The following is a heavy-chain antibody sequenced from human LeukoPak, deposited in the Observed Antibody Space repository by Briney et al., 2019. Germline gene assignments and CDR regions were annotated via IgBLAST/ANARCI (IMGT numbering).Heavy chain of an antibody. CDR2: IYHSGST. V-gene: IGHV4-39*07. J-gene: IGHJ3*02. CDR3: ARSAYGDYQYKNAFDI. Sequence: SETLSLTCTVSGGSISSSSYYWGWIRQPPGKGLEWIGSIYHSGSTYYNPSLKSRVTISVDTSKNQFSLKLSSVTAADTAVYYCARSAYGDYQYKNAFDIWGQGTMVTVSS. D-gene: IGHD4-17*01. CDR1: GGSISSSSYY.